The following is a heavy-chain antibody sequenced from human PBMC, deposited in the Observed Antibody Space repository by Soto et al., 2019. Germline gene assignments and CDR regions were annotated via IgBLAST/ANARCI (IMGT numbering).Heavy chain of an antibody. J-gene: IGHJ3*02. V-gene: IGHV1-69*01. D-gene: IGHD6-6*01. CDR3: ARDREYSSSTGAFDI. CDR2: IIPIFGTA. Sequence: QVQLVQSGAEVKKPGSSVKVSCKASGGTFSSYAISWVRQAPGQGLEWLGGIIPIFGTANYAQKFQGRVTITADESTSTADMELSSLRSEDTGVYYCARDREYSSSTGAFDIWGQGTMVTVSS. CDR1: GGTFSSYA.